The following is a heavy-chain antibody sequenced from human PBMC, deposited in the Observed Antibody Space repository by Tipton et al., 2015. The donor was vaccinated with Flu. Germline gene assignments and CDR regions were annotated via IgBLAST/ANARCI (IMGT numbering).Heavy chain of an antibody. D-gene: IGHD6-19*01. Sequence: SLRLSCEASGFTFSRYAMSWVRQAPGKGLEWVSGISGGGAITYFADSVKGRFTISRDNSKNRLALQMNSLRAEDTAVYYCAKVIPELVAGLDYWGQGTLVTVSS. CDR1: GFTFSRYA. J-gene: IGHJ4*02. V-gene: IGHV3-23*01. CDR2: ISGGGAIT. CDR3: AKVIPELVAGLDY.